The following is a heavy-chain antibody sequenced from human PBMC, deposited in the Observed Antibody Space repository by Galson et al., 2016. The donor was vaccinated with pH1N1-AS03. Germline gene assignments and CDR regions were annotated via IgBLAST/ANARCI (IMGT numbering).Heavy chain of an antibody. D-gene: IGHD3-3*01. CDR1: GDTLKNYI. Sequence: SVKVSCKASGDTLKNYIISWVRQAPGQGLEWTGGFDPRFGTARYAQNLQGRVTITVDESTSTAYLELSSLRSVDTAVCYCATGPLSQFLEWKFAYFYGLDVWGQGTTVTVSS. J-gene: IGHJ6*02. CDR3: ATGPLSQFLEWKFAYFYGLDV. CDR2: FDPRFGTA. V-gene: IGHV1-69*13.